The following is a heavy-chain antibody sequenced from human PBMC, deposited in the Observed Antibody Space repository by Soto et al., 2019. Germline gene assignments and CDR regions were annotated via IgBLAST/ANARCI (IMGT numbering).Heavy chain of an antibody. Sequence: PGGSLRLSCAASGFTFSSYGMHWVRQAPGKGLEWVAVISYDGSKYYADSVKGRFTISRDNSKNTLYLQMSSLRIEDTAVYYCAKDYYTSGSYSLGSYWGQGTLVTVSS. J-gene: IGHJ4*02. D-gene: IGHD3-10*01. V-gene: IGHV3-30*18. CDR1: GFTFSSYG. CDR2: ISYDGSK. CDR3: AKDYYTSGSYSLGSY.